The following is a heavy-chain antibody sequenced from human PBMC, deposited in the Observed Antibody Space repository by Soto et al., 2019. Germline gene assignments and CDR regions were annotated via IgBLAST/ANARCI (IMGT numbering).Heavy chain of an antibody. CDR2: ISGSGGST. Sequence: GGSLRLSCAASGFTFSSYAMSWVRQAPGKGLEWVSAISGSGGSTYYADSVKGRFTISRDNSKNTLYLQMNSLRAEDTAVYYCAKDVPRYSSSWYEVQYFDYWGQGTLVTVSS. J-gene: IGHJ4*02. V-gene: IGHV3-23*01. CDR1: GFTFSSYA. CDR3: AKDVPRYSSSWYEVQYFDY. D-gene: IGHD6-13*01.